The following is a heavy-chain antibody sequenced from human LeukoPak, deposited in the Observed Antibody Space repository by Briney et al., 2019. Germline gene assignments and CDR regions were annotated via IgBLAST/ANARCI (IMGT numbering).Heavy chain of an antibody. CDR2: MNFNGGYT. CDR1: GYTFTSYG. D-gene: IGHD3-9*01. V-gene: IGHV1-8*02. CDR3: ARGLRDSLTGNDVLDM. Sequence: ASVKVSCKASGYTFTSYGISWVRQAPGQGLEWMGWMNFNGGYTGYAQKFRDRVIMTRDASITTAYMELRSLRSEDTALYFCARGLRDSLTGNDVLDMWGLGTMVIVSS. J-gene: IGHJ3*02.